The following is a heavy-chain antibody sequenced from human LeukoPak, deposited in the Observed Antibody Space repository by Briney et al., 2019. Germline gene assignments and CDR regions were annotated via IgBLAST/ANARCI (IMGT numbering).Heavy chain of an antibody. Sequence: GGSLRLSCAASGFTFSSYWMSWVRQAPGKGLEWVANIKQDGSEKYYVDSVKGRFTISRDNAKNSLYLQMNSLRSEDTAVYYCAREMYYYDSSGYRFDYWGQGTLVTVSS. CDR1: GFTFSSYW. CDR2: IKQDGSEK. V-gene: IGHV3-7*03. CDR3: AREMYYYDSSGYRFDY. J-gene: IGHJ4*02. D-gene: IGHD3-22*01.